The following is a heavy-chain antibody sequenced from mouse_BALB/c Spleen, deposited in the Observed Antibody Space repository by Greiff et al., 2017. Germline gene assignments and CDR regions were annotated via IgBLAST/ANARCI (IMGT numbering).Heavy chain of an antibody. D-gene: IGHD2-4*01. Sequence: QVQLQQSGAELAKPGASVKMSCKASGYTFTSYWMHWVKQRPGQGLEWIGYINPSTGYTEYNQKFKDKATLTADKSSSTAYMQLSSLTSEDSAVYYCARGITTAWFAYGGQGTLVTVSA. J-gene: IGHJ3*01. CDR1: GYTFTSYW. CDR2: INPSTGYT. V-gene: IGHV1-7*01. CDR3: ARGITTAWFAY.